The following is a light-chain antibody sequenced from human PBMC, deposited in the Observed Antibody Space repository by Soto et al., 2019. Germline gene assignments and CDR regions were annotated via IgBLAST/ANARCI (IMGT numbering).Light chain of an antibody. CDR3: QQYGSSPPYT. V-gene: IGKV3-20*01. CDR1: QSVSSSY. Sequence: IVLTQSPGTLSLSPGERATLSCRASQSVSSSYLAWYQQKPGQAPRLLIYGASSRATGIPDRFSGSGSGTDFTLTISRLEPEDFAVYYCQQYGSSPPYTFVQGTKLEIK. J-gene: IGKJ2*01. CDR2: GAS.